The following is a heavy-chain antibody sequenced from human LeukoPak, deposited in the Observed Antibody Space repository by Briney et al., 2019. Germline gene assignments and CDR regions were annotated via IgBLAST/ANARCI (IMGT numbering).Heavy chain of an antibody. Sequence: ASVKVSCKVSGYTLTELSMHWVRQAPGKGLEWMGGFYPEDGETIYAQKFQGRVTMTEDTSTDTAYMELSSLRSEDTAVYYCATGPRSDFWSGLFDYWGQGTLVTVSS. CDR1: GYTLTELS. V-gene: IGHV1-24*01. J-gene: IGHJ4*02. CDR2: FYPEDGET. CDR3: ATGPRSDFWSGLFDY. D-gene: IGHD3-3*01.